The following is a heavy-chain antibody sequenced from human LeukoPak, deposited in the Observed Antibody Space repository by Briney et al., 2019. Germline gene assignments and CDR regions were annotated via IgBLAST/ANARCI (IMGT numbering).Heavy chain of an antibody. V-gene: IGHV3-23*01. CDR2: ISGSGGST. Sequence: PGGSLRLSCAASGFTFSSNGMSWVRQAPGKGLEWVSAISGSGGSTYYADSVKGRFTISRDNSKNTLYLQMNSLRVEDTAVYYCSRDPRHSDYWGQGTLVTVSS. J-gene: IGHJ4*02. CDR1: GFTFSSNG. CDR3: SRDPRHSDY.